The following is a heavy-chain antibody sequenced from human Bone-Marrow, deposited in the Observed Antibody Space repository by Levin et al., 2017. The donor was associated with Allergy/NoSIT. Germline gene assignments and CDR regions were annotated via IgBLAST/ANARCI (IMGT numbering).Heavy chain of an antibody. CDR1: GYTFTDFA. Sequence: ASVKVSCKAFGYTFTDFAINWVRQAPGQGLEWMGWINTNTGNPTYAQGFTGRFVFSLDTSVSTAYVQISSLKAEDSAIYYCATDTILIRGGVWGQGTAVTVSS. CDR2: INTNTGNP. V-gene: IGHV7-4-1*02. CDR3: ATDTILIRGGV. J-gene: IGHJ6*02. D-gene: IGHD3-10*01.